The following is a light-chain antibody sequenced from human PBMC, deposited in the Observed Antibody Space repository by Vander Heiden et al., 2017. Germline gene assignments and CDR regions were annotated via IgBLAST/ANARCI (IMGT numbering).Light chain of an antibody. V-gene: IGLV2-14*03. CDR1: SRDVGGYNY. J-gene: IGLJ1*01. Sequence: QSALTQPASVAGSPGQAITIPCTGKSRDVGGYNYVSWYHQHPGKAPKLMIYDVSNRPSGVSHRFSGSKSGNTASLTISGLQAEDEADYYCSSYTSSNTLYVFGTGTKVTVL. CDR3: SSYTSSNTLYV. CDR2: DVS.